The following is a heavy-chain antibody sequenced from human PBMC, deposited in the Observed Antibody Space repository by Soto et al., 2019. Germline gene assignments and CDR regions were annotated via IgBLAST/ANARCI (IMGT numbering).Heavy chain of an antibody. CDR2: IYYSGST. CDR3: ARVEGYCSSTSCYVYHYGMDV. Sequence: PSETLSLTFTVSAGSISSDYWSWIRQPPGKGLEWIGYIYYSGSTNYNPSLKSRVTISVDTSKNQFSLKLSSVTAADTAVYYCARVEGYCSSTSCYVYHYGMDVWGQGTTVTVSS. J-gene: IGHJ6*02. D-gene: IGHD2-2*01. CDR1: AGSISSDY. V-gene: IGHV4-59*01.